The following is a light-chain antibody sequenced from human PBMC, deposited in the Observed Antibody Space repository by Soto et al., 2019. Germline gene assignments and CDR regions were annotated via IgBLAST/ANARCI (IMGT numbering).Light chain of an antibody. CDR2: GAS. V-gene: IGKV3-20*01. J-gene: IGKJ5*01. CDR3: QQYGNSPRFT. CDR1: QSVSSSY. Sequence: EIVLTQSPGTLSLTPGERATLSCRASQSVSSSYLAWYQQKPGQAPRLLIYGASSRATGIPDRSSGSGSGTDFTLTISRLEPEDFAVYYCQQYGNSPRFTFGQGTRLEIK.